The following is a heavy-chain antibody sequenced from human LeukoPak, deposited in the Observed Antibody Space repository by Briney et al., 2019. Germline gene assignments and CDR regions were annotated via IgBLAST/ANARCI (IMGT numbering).Heavy chain of an antibody. V-gene: IGHV4-4*02. CDR1: GGSISSXXX. CDR3: ASTVTTSEEYYFDY. D-gene: IGHD4-17*01. Sequence: SGGSISSXXXXXWVXXPPGXXXXXXGEIYHSGSTNYNPSLKSRVTISVDKSKNQFSLKLSSVTAADTAVYYCASTVTTSEEYYFDYWGQGTLVTVSS. J-gene: IGHJ4*02. CDR2: IYHSGST.